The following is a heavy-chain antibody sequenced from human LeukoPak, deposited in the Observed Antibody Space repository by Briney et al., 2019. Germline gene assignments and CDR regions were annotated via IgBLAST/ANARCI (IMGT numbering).Heavy chain of an antibody. CDR1: GFTFSSYS. J-gene: IGHJ4*02. CDR3: ASSGSYRFDY. V-gene: IGHV3-48*02. Sequence: GGSLRLPCAASGFTFSSYSVNWVRQAPGKGLEWVSHITASGTAMFYADSVKGRFTISRDNAKNSLYLQMNSLRDEDTAVYYCASSGSYRFDYWGQGTLVTVSS. D-gene: IGHD1-26*01. CDR2: ITASGTAM.